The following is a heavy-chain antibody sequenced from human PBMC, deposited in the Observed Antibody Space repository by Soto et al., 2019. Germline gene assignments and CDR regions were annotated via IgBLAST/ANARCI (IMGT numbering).Heavy chain of an antibody. D-gene: IGHD6-13*01. J-gene: IGHJ4*02. V-gene: IGHV4-39*01. Sequence: SETLSLTCTVSGGSISSSSYYWGWIRQPPGKGLEWIGSIYYSGSTYYNPSLKSRVTISVDTSKNQFSLKLSSVTAADTAVYYCAVKYSSSWYGGDYWGQGTLVTVSS. CDR3: AVKYSSSWYGGDY. CDR2: IYYSGST. CDR1: GGSISSSSYY.